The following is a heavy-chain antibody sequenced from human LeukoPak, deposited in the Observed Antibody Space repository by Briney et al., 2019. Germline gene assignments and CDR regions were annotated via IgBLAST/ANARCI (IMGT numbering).Heavy chain of an antibody. J-gene: IGHJ6*03. D-gene: IGHD1-26*01. CDR3: AKVGRSYYYNYYYYYMDV. CDR1: GFTFSNYA. Sequence: GGSLRLSCAASGFTFSNYAMSWVRQAPGKGLEWVSAISGSASSTYYADSVKGRFTISRDNSKNTLYLQMNSLRGEDTAVYYCAKVGRSYYYNYYYYYMDVWGKGTTVAISS. V-gene: IGHV3-23*01. CDR2: ISGSASST.